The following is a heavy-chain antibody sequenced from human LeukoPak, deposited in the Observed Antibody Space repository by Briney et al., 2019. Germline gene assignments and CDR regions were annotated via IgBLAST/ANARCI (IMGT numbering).Heavy chain of an antibody. J-gene: IGHJ3*02. CDR3: ASTVTGTTNAAFDI. CDR2: IYPSGGTT. V-gene: IGHV1-46*01. Sequence: ASVTVSFTATGSSFTIYYMHWVRQAPGQRPEWMGIIYPSGGTTSYAQKFQGRGAVTRDTSSSTVYMELISLMSEDTTVYYCASTVTGTTNAAFDIWGQGTMVTVSS. CDR1: GSSFTIYY. D-gene: IGHD1-7*01.